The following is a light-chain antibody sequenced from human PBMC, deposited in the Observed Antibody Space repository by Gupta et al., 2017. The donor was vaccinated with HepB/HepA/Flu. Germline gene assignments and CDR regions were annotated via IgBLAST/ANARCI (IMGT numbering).Light chain of an antibody. CDR1: QSISNY. V-gene: IGKV1-39*01. J-gene: IGKJ1*01. CDR2: AAS. Sequence: DIQMTQSPSSLSASVGDRVTITCRASQSISNYLNWYQQKPGKAPKLLIYAASSLQSGVPSRFSGSGSGTDFILTISRLQPEDFATYYCQQSYTTPRMFGQGTKVEIK. CDR3: QQSYTTPRM.